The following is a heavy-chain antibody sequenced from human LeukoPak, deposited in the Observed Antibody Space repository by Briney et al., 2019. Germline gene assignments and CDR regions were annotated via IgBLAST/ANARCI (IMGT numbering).Heavy chain of an antibody. J-gene: IGHJ6*02. CDR3: ARVTQWLVESAICNGMDV. Sequence: GSPRLSWATSGFNIRDYYNSLNRQGPGKGLELILHISSSGNTIYSADSVKGRFTISRDNAKNSVYLQMNNLRAEDTAVYYCARVTQWLVESAICNGMDVWGQGTTVTVSS. CDR1: GFNIRDYY. V-gene: IGHV3-11*01. D-gene: IGHD6-19*01. CDR2: ISSSGNTI.